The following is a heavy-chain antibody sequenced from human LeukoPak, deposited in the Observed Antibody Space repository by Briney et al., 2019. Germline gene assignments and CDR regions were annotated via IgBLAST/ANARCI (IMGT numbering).Heavy chain of an antibody. J-gene: IGHJ4*02. Sequence: SETLSLTCTVSGGSISRNSNYWAWIRQPPGRGLEWIGSISYGGSTYYSPSLESRITISVDTSKNQFSLRLSSVTAADTAVYYCARQALWFFDHWGQGTLVTVSS. V-gene: IGHV4-39*01. CDR3: ARQALWFFDH. CDR1: GGSISRNSNY. CDR2: ISYGGST. D-gene: IGHD2-21*01.